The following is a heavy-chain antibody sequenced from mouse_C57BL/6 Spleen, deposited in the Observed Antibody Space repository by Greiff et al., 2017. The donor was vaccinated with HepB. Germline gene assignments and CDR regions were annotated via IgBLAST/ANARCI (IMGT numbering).Heavy chain of an antibody. CDR1: GYTFTSYT. CDR3: ARSPPYDSNAMDY. Sequence: QVQLQQSGAELARPGASVKMSCKASGYTFTSYTMHWVKQRPGQGLEWIGYINPSSGYTKYNQKFKDKATLTADKSSSTAYMQLSSLTSEGSAVYYCARSPPYDSNAMDYWGQGTSVTVSS. V-gene: IGHV1-4*01. CDR2: INPSSGYT. D-gene: IGHD2-4*01. J-gene: IGHJ4*01.